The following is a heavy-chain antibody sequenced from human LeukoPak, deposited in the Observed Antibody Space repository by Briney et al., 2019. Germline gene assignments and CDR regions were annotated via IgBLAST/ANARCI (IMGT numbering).Heavy chain of an antibody. V-gene: IGHV1-69*06. Sequence: SVKVSCKASGGTFSSYAISWVRQAPGQGLEWMGGIIPIFGTANYAQKFQGRVTITADKSTSTAYMELSSLRSEDTAVYYCARVPYVWGSYRHYHFDYWGQGTLVTVSS. J-gene: IGHJ4*02. CDR1: GGTFSSYA. CDR2: IIPIFGTA. D-gene: IGHD3-16*02. CDR3: ARVPYVWGSYRHYHFDY.